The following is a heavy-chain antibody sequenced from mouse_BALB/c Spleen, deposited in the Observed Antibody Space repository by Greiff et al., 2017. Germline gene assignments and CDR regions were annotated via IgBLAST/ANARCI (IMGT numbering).Heavy chain of an antibody. Sequence: EVKLVESGGGLVQPKGSLKLSCAASGFTFNTYAMNWVRQAPGKGLEWVARIRSKSNNYATYYADSVKDRFTISRDDSQSMLYLQMNNLKTEDTAMYYCVGTGTSAYWGQGTLVTVSA. D-gene: IGHD4-1*01. CDR2: IRSKSNNYAT. CDR1: GFTFNTYA. V-gene: IGHV10-1*02. CDR3: VGTGTSAY. J-gene: IGHJ3*01.